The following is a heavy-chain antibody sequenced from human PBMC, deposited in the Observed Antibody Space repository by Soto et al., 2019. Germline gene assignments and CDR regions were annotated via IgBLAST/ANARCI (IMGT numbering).Heavy chain of an antibody. Sequence: SDTLSLTCTVSGGSISSYYWRWSRQPPGKGLEWIGYIYYSGSTNYNPSLKSRVTISVDTSKNQFSLKLSSVTAADTAVYYCARDPHYYDSSGYYSRGFEAFDIWGQGTMVT. V-gene: IGHV4-59*01. CDR2: IYYSGST. CDR3: ARDPHYYDSSGYYSRGFEAFDI. D-gene: IGHD3-22*01. J-gene: IGHJ3*02. CDR1: GGSISSYY.